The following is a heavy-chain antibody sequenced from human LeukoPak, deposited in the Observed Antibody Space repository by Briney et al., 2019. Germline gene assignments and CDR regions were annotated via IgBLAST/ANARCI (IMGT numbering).Heavy chain of an antibody. J-gene: IGHJ4*02. CDR1: GFTFSSYG. Sequence: SLRLSCAASGFTFSSYGMHWFRQAPGKGLEWVAVIWYDGSKKYYADSVQGRFTISRDNSKNTLYLQMDSLIAEDTAVYYCARYNTGSVDYWGQRTIVADSS. CDR2: IWYDGSKK. D-gene: IGHD1-14*01. V-gene: IGHV3-33*01. CDR3: ARYNTGSVDY.